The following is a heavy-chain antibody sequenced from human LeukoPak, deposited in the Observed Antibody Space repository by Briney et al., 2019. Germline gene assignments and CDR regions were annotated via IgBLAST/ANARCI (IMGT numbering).Heavy chain of an antibody. D-gene: IGHD1-26*01. CDR2: IYYSGST. V-gene: IGHV4-59*01. J-gene: IGHJ3*02. CDR1: GGSISSYY. CDR3: ARFGELFDSGAFDI. Sequence: SETLSLTCTVSGGSISSYYWSWIRQPPGKGLEWIGYIYYSGSTSYNPSLKSRVTISVDTSKNQFSLKLSSVTAADTAVYYCARFGELFDSGAFDIWGQGTMVTVSS.